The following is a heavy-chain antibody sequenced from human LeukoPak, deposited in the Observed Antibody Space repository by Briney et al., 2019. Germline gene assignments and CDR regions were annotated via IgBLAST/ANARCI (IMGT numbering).Heavy chain of an antibody. Sequence: ASVKVSCKASGYTFTSYGISWVRQAPGQGLEWMGWISAYNGNTNYAQKLQGRVTMTTDTSTSTAYTELRSLRSDDTAVYYCAREGETKSLGYWGQGTLVTVSS. CDR3: AREGETKSLGY. CDR2: ISAYNGNT. J-gene: IGHJ4*02. CDR1: GYTFTSYG. D-gene: IGHD3-16*01. V-gene: IGHV1-18*01.